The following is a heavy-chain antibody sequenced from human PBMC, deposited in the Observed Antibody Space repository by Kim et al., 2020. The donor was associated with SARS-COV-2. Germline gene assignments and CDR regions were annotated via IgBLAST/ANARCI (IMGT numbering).Heavy chain of an antibody. D-gene: IGHD1-26*01. CDR2: ISGSGGST. J-gene: IGHJ4*02. CDR1: GFTFSSYA. CDR3: AKVGYSSGSYAGRTWGQLFXY. V-gene: IGHV3-23*01. Sequence: GGSLRLSCAASGFTFSSYAMSWVRQAPGKGLEWVSAISGSGGSTYYADSVKGRFTISRDNSKNTLYLQMNSLRAEDTAVYYCAKVGYSSGSYAGRTWGQLFXYWGQGTLVTVSS.